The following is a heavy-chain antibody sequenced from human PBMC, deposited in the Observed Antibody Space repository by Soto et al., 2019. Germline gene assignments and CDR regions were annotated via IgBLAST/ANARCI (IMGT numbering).Heavy chain of an antibody. V-gene: IGHV3-30*18. Sequence: QVQLVESGGGVVQPGRSLRLSCAASGFTFSSYGMHWVRQAPGKGLEWVAVISYAATNKYYADSVKGRFTISRDNSKNTMFLQMNSLRVENTAVNYCAKGVFGGGWYGGGDYWGQGTQVTVSS. CDR2: ISYAATNK. CDR3: AKGVFGGGWYGGGDY. D-gene: IGHD6-19*01. J-gene: IGHJ4*02. CDR1: GFTFSSYG.